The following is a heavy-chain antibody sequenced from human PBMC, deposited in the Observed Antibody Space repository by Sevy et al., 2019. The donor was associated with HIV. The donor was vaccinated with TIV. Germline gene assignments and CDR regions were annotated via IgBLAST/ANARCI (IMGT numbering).Heavy chain of an antibody. Sequence: GGSLRLSCAASGFTFSNAWMSWVRQAPGKGLEWVGRIKSKTDGGTTDYAAPVKGRFTISRDDSKNTLYLQMNSLKTEDTAVYYCTTDPTGTGYYDFWYGLGDYFDYWGQGTLVTVSS. D-gene: IGHD3-3*01. CDR1: GFTFSNAW. CDR3: TTDPTGTGYYDFWYGLGDYFDY. V-gene: IGHV3-15*01. CDR2: IKSKTDGGTT. J-gene: IGHJ4*02.